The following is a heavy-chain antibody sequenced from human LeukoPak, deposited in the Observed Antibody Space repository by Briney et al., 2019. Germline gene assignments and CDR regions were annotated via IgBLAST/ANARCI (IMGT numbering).Heavy chain of an antibody. V-gene: IGHV3-7*01. CDR2: IMYDGSQK. CDR3: ARYFNSNGYSSLRGDY. D-gene: IGHD3-22*01. CDR1: GFTFSTYW. Sequence: PGGSLRLSCAASGFTFSTYWMTWVRQAPGKGLEWVASIMYDGSQKYYVDSVKGRFTISRDNAKNSLYLHMNSLRAEDTAVYYCARYFNSNGYSSLRGDYCGQVTLVTVSS. J-gene: IGHJ4*02.